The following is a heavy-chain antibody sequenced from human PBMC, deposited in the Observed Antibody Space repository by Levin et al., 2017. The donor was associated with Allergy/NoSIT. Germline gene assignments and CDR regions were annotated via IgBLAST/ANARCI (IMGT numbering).Heavy chain of an antibody. Sequence: PSETLSLTCTVSGGSISSYYWSWIRQPPGKGLEWIGYIYYSGSTNYNPSLKSRVTISVDTSKNQFSLKLSSVTAADTAVYYCARGGIWVWYFDLWGRGTLVTVSS. D-gene: IGHD3-16*01. V-gene: IGHV4-59*08. CDR1: GGSISSYY. CDR2: IYYSGST. J-gene: IGHJ2*01. CDR3: ARGGIWVWYFDL.